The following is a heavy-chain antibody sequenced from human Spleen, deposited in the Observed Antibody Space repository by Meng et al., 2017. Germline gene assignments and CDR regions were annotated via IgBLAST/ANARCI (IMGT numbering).Heavy chain of an antibody. CDR1: GFSLSTSGVG. Sequence: QITLKESGPTLVKPTQTLTLTCTFSGFSLSTSGVGVGWIRQPPGKALEWLALIYWDDDKRYSPSLKNRLTITKDTSKNQVVLTMTNMDPMDTATYYCAHRRESSNWYGGFDSWGQGTLVTVSS. CDR3: AHRRESSNWYGGFDS. CDR2: IYWDDDK. D-gene: IGHD6-13*01. V-gene: IGHV2-5*02. J-gene: IGHJ4*02.